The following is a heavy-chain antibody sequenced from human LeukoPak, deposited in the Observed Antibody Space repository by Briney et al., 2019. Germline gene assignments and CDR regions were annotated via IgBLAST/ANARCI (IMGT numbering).Heavy chain of an antibody. V-gene: IGHV1-18*01. D-gene: IGHD6-13*01. Sequence: ASVKVSCKASGYTSTSYGISWVRQAPGQGLEWMGWISAYNGNTNYAQKLQGRVTMTTDTSTSTAYMELRSLRSDDTAVYYCARAPSHGSSTDYWGQGTLVTVSS. J-gene: IGHJ4*02. CDR3: ARAPSHGSSTDY. CDR1: GYTSTSYG. CDR2: ISAYNGNT.